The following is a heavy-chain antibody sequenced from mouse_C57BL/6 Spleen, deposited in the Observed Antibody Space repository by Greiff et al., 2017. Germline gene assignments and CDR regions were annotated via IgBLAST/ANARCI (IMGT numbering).Heavy chain of an antibody. V-gene: IGHV1-61*01. Sequence: QVQLQHPGAELVRPGSSVKLSCKASGYTFTSYWMDWVKQRPGQGLEWIGNIYPSDSETHYNQKFKDKATLTVDKSSSTAYMQLSSLASEDYAVYYCARDYGSSNWYFDVWGTGTTVTVSS. CDR1: GYTFTSYW. D-gene: IGHD1-1*01. J-gene: IGHJ1*03. CDR3: ARDYGSSNWYFDV. CDR2: IYPSDSET.